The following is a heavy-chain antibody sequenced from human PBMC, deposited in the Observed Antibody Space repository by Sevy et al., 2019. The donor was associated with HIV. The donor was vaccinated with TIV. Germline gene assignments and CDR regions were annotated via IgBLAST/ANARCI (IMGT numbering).Heavy chain of an antibody. CDR1: GGSFSGYY. J-gene: IGHJ4*02. D-gene: IGHD3-10*01. CDR3: ASYGYYYGSGMDY. Sequence: SETLSLTCAVYGGSFSGYYWSWIRQPPGKGLEWIGEINHSGSTNYNPSLKSRVTISVDTSKNQFSLKLGSVTAADTAVYYCASYGYYYGSGMDYWGQGTLVTVSS. CDR2: INHSGST. V-gene: IGHV4-34*01.